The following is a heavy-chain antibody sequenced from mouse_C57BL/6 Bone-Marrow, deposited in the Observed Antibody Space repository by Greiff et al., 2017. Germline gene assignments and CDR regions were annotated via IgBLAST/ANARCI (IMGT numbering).Heavy chain of an antibody. V-gene: IGHV5-15*01. J-gene: IGHJ4*01. D-gene: IGHD1-1*01. Sequence: EVRLMESGGGLVQPGGSLKLSCAASGFTFSDSGMAWVRQAPRKGPGGVAFISNLAYSIYYADTVTGRFTISRENAKNTLYLEMSSLRSEDTAMYYCARRAPFITTMDYWGQGTSVTVSS. CDR1: GFTFSDSG. CDR2: ISNLAYSI. CDR3: ARRAPFITTMDY.